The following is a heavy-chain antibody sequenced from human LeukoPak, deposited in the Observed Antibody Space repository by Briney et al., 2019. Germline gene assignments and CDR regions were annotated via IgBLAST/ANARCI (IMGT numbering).Heavy chain of an antibody. CDR2: IHYSGST. CDR1: GGSISSYY. J-gene: IGHJ3*02. CDR3: ARDGYDGYSEGAFDI. D-gene: IGHD5-18*01. V-gene: IGHV4-59*01. Sequence: SETLSLTCTVSGGSISSYYWSWIRQPPGKGLEWIGYIHYSGSTNYNPSLKSRVTISVDTSKNQFSLKLSSVTAADTAVYYCARDGYDGYSEGAFDIWGQGTMVTVSS.